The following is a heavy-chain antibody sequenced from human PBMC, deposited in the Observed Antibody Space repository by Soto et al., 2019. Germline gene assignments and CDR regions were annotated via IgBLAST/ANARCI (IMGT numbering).Heavy chain of an antibody. CDR1: GYTFTSYD. J-gene: IGHJ6*02. CDR3: ARGAISPYGMDV. V-gene: IGHV1-8*01. Sequence: ASVKVSCKASGYTFTSYDINWVRQATGQGLEWMGWMNPNSGNTGYAQKFQGRVAMTTDTSTSTAYMELRSLRSDDTAVYYCARGAISPYGMDVWGQGTTVTVSS. D-gene: IGHD3-9*01. CDR2: MNPNSGNT.